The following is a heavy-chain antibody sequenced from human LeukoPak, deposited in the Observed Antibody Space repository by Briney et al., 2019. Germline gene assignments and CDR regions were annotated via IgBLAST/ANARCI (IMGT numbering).Heavy chain of an antibody. CDR2: IGSDGGST. CDR3: ARDGYGLDTDMVSTIFDH. J-gene: IGHJ4*02. V-gene: IGHV3-74*03. Sequence: PGGSLRLSCTASGFTFSGYWMNWVRQAPGKGLVWVSRIGSDGGSTTYADSVKGRFIISRDNAKNTLYLQMTSLRAEDTAVYYCARDGYGLDTDMVSTIFDHWGQRNLVTVSS. CDR1: GFTFSGYW. D-gene: IGHD5-18*01.